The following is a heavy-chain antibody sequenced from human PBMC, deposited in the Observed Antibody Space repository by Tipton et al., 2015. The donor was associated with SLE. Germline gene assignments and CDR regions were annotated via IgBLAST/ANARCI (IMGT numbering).Heavy chain of an antibody. CDR2: IYTSGNT. D-gene: IGHD4-11*01. Sequence: TLSLTCTVSGGSISSYYWSWLRQPAGNGLEWIGRIYTSGNTNYNPSLKSRVTMSVDTSKNQFSLRLSSVTAADTAVYYCARELLSPVTTVHWYFDLWGRGTLVTVSS. CDR1: GGSISSYY. J-gene: IGHJ2*01. V-gene: IGHV4-4*07. CDR3: ARELLSPVTTVHWYFDL.